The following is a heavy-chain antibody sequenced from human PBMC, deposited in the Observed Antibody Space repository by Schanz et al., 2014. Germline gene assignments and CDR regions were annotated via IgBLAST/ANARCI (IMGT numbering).Heavy chain of an antibody. CDR1: GFTFSNYA. D-gene: IGHD2-8*01. V-gene: IGHV3-30-3*01. CDR3: ASGGYCTNGVCNGGRNWFDP. Sequence: VHLLESGGGLVQPGGSLRLSCAASGFTFSNYAMHWVRQAPGKGLEWVAFISYDGSNKYYADSVKGRFTISRDNSKNTLYLQINSLRAEDTAVYYCASGGYCTNGVCNGGRNWFDPWGQGTLVTVSS. CDR2: ISYDGSNK. J-gene: IGHJ5*02.